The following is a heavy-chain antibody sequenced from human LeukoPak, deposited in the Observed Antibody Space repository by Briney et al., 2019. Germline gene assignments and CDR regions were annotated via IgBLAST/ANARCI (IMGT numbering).Heavy chain of an antibody. CDR2: IKQDGSEK. CDR1: GFTFSSYW. CDR3: TRHLSGVTGYTYGRGIDY. J-gene: IGHJ4*02. V-gene: IGHV3-7*01. D-gene: IGHD5-18*01. Sequence: GGSLRLSCAASGFTFSSYWMNWVRQAPGKGPEWVANIKQDGSEKYYVDSVKGRFTISRDNAKTSLSLQMNSLSPEDTAVYYCTRHLSGVTGYTYGRGIDYWGQGTLVTVSS.